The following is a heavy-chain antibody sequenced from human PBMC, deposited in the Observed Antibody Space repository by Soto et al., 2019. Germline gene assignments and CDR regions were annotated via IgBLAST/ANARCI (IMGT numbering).Heavy chain of an antibody. CDR1: GFTFDDYA. J-gene: IGHJ4*02. CDR3: AKDKGPYAVVVPAAFDY. Sequence: EVQLVESGGGLVQPGRSLRLSCAASGFTFDDYAMHWVRQAPGKGLEWVSGISWNSGSIGYADSVKGRFTISRDNAKNSLYLQMNSLRAEDTALYYWAKDKGPYAVVVPAAFDYWGQGTLITVSS. D-gene: IGHD2-2*01. V-gene: IGHV3-9*01. CDR2: ISWNSGSI.